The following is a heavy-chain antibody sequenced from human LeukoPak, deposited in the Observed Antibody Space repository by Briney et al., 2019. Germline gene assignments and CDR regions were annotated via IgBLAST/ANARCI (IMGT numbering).Heavy chain of an antibody. CDR1: GGTFSSYA. J-gene: IGHJ5*02. D-gene: IGHD6-19*01. V-gene: IGHV1-69*13. Sequence: SVKVSCRASGGTFSSYAISWVRQAPGQGLEWMGGIIPIFGTANYAQKFQGRVTITADESTSTAYMELSSLRSEGTAVYYCARIYSSGWYNWFDPWGQGTLVTVSS. CDR2: IIPIFGTA. CDR3: ARIYSSGWYNWFDP.